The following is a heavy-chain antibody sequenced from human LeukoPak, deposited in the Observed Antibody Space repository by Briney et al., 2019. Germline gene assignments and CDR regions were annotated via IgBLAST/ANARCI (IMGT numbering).Heavy chain of an antibody. CDR1: GFTFSSYA. D-gene: IGHD3-3*01. J-gene: IGHJ4*02. Sequence: PGGSLRLSCAASGFTFSSYAMHWVRQAPGKGLESVSAISSNGGSTYYANSVKGRFTISRDNSKNTLYLQMGSLRAEDMAVYYCARGSYYDFWSGYPYRGGLDYWGQGTLVTVSS. V-gene: IGHV3-64*01. CDR2: ISSNGGST. CDR3: ARGSYYDFWSGYPYRGGLDY.